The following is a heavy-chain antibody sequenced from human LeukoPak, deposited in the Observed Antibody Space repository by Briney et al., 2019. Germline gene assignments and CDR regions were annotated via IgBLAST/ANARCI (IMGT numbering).Heavy chain of an antibody. CDR1: GYNFSIYW. D-gene: IGHD3-10*01. CDR2: VYPADSDT. J-gene: IGHJ4*02. Sequence: GESLKISCEVSGYNFSIYWIGWVRQMPGKGLEWVGLVYPADSDTRYSPSFHGQVTISADKSINTAFLQWGSLKTSDTAIYYCARLGFPTYYGPPESLWGQGTLVTVSS. CDR3: ARLGFPTYYGPPESL. V-gene: IGHV5-51*01.